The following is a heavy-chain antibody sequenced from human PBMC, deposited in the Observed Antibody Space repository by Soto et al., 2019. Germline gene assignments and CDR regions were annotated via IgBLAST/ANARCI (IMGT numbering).Heavy chain of an antibody. CDR2: IYYSGST. CDR1: GGSISSGDYY. CDR3: ARDHHPDYDSSGYYLEGIDY. D-gene: IGHD3-22*01. J-gene: IGHJ4*02. V-gene: IGHV4-30-4*01. Sequence: SETLSLTCTVSGGSISSGDYYWSWIRQPPGKGLEWIGYIYYSGSTYYNPSLKSRVTISVDTSKNQFSLKLSSVTAADTAVYYCARDHHPDYDSSGYYLEGIDYWGQGTLVTVSS.